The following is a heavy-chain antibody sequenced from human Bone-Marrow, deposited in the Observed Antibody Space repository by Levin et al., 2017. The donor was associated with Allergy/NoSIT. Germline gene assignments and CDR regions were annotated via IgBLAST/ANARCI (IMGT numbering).Heavy chain of an antibody. Sequence: GGSLRLSCTASGFTFSSSEMNWVRQAPGKGLEWVSYISSSGSFIYYADSVKGRFTISRDNAKNSLYLQMNSLRVEDTAVYYCAETGEKWGQGTLVTVSS. V-gene: IGHV3-48*03. J-gene: IGHJ4*02. CDR1: GFTFSSSE. CDR3: AETGEK. D-gene: IGHD7-27*01. CDR2: ISSSGSFI.